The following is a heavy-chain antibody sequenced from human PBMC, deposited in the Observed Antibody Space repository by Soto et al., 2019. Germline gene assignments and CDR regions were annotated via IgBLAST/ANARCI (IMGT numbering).Heavy chain of an antibody. D-gene: IGHD3-10*01. V-gene: IGHV1-8*01. CDR3: ARGRFSQKPDFDY. J-gene: IGHJ4*02. Sequence: ASVKVSCKASGYTFTSYDINWVRQATGQGLEWMGWMNPNSGNTGYAQKFQCRVTMTRNTSISTAYMELSSLRSEDTAVYYCARGRFSQKPDFDYWGQGTLVTVSS. CDR2: MNPNSGNT. CDR1: GYTFTSYD.